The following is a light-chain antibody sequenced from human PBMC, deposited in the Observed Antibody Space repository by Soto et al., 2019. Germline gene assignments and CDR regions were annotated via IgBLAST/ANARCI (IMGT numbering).Light chain of an antibody. CDR2: AAS. CDR3: QQSYRTPGT. J-gene: IGKJ1*01. Sequence: DIQMTQSPPSLSASVGVRVTITCRASQSISSYLNWYQQKPGKAPKLLIYAASSLQSGVPSRFSGSGAGTDFTLTSSSLQPEDFATYYCQQSYRTPGTFGQGTNVDIK. V-gene: IGKV1-39*01. CDR1: QSISSY.